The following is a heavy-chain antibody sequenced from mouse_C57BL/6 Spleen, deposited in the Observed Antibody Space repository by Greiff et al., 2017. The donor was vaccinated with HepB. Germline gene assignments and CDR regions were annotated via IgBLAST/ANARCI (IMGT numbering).Heavy chain of an antibody. Sequence: QVQLQQPGAELVRPGSSVKLSCKASGYTFTSYWMDWVKQRPGQGLEWIGNIYPSDSETHYNQKFKDKATLTVDKTSSTAYMQLSSLTSEDSAVYYCARSPSSYYYGSSYDAMDYWGQGTSVTVSS. CDR2: IYPSDSET. CDR3: ARSPSSYYYGSSYDAMDY. D-gene: IGHD1-1*01. CDR1: GYTFTSYW. J-gene: IGHJ4*01. V-gene: IGHV1-61*01.